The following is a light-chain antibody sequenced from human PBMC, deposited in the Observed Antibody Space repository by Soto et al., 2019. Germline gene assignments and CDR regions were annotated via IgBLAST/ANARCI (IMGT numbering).Light chain of an antibody. J-gene: IGLJ2*01. CDR2: DVS. CDR1: SSDVGGYNY. Sequence: QSALTQPASVSGSPGQSITISCTGTSSDVGGYNYVSWYQQHPGKAPTLMIYDVSNRPSGVSNRFSGSRSGNTASLTISGLQADDEADYYCSSYTISRTVVFGGGTKLTVL. CDR3: SSYTISRTVV. V-gene: IGLV2-14*03.